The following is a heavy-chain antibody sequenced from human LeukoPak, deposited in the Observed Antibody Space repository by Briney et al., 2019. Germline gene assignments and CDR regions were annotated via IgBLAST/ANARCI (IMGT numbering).Heavy chain of an antibody. D-gene: IGHD2-2*01. V-gene: IGHV4-34*01. J-gene: IGHJ5*02. CDR3: ATLPAARPDTYNWFDP. CDR1: GGSFSGYY. CDR2: INHSGST. Sequence: SETLSLTCAVYGGSFSGYYWSWIRQPPGKGLEWIGEINHSGSTNYNPSLKSRVTISVDTSKNQFSLKLSSVTAADTAVYYCATLPAARPDTYNWFDPWGQGTLVTVSS.